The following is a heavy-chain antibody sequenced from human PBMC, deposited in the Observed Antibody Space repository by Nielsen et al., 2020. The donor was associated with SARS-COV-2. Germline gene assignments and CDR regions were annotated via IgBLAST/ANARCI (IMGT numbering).Heavy chain of an antibody. Sequence: IRQPPGKGLEWVAVISYDGSNKYYADSVKGRFTISRDNSKNTLYLQMNSLRAEDTAVYYCAKIPQYYYGSGSSYFDYWGQGTLVTVSS. CDR3: AKIPQYYYGSGSSYFDY. D-gene: IGHD3-10*01. V-gene: IGHV3-30-3*02. CDR2: ISYDGSNK. J-gene: IGHJ4*02.